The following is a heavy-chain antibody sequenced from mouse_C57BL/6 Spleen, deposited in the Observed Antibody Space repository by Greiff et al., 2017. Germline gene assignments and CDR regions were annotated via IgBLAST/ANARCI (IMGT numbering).Heavy chain of an antibody. CDR3: AKPVYEYDGYSAPWYFDV. CDR2: IWGDGST. CDR1: GFSLTSYG. D-gene: IGHD2-3*01. J-gene: IGHJ1*03. Sequence: VKVEESGPGLVAPSQSLSITCTVSGFSLTSYGVSWVRQPPGKGLEWLGVIWGDGSTNYHSALISRLSISKDNSKSQVFLKLNSLQTDDTATYYCAKPVYEYDGYSAPWYFDVWGTGTTVTVSS. V-gene: IGHV2-3*01.